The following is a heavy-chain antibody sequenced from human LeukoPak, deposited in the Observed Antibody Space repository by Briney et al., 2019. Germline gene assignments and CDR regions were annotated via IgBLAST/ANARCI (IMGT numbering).Heavy chain of an antibody. Sequence: PGGSLRLSCAASGFTFSSYSMNWVRQAPGKGLEWVSSISSSSSYIYYADSVRGRFTISSDNAKNSLYLQMNSMRAEDTAVYYCARAATTVVTLYYFDYWGQGTLVTVSS. V-gene: IGHV3-21*01. CDR1: GFTFSSYS. J-gene: IGHJ4*02. D-gene: IGHD4-23*01. CDR3: ARAATTVVTLYYFDY. CDR2: ISSSSSYI.